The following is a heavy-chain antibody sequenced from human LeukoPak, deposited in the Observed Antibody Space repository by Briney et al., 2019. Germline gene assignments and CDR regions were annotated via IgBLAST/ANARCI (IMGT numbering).Heavy chain of an antibody. Sequence: GGAPRLSCAAPQFTLNSYSPNWIPPPPGGRREWVSSISSGSTYIYYSDSVKGRFTVSRDNAKNSLFLQMNNLRAEDTAVYYCARDPFYYDAAGSDDYWGQGTLVTVSS. CDR2: ISSGSTYI. CDR1: QFTLNSYS. CDR3: ARDPFYYDAAGSDDY. D-gene: IGHD3-22*01. J-gene: IGHJ4*02. V-gene: IGHV3-21*01.